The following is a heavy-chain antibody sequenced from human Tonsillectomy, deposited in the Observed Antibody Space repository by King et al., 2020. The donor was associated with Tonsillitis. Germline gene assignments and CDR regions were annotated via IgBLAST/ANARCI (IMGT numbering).Heavy chain of an antibody. CDR2: ISSSSSTI. D-gene: IGHD5-12*01. CDR3: ARVRGGYSGYDQFDP. Sequence: VQLVESGGGLVQPGGSLRLSCAASGFTFSSYSMNWVRQAPGKGLEWVSYISSSSSTIYYADSVKGRFTISRDNAKNSLYLQMNSLRDEDTAVYYCARVRGGYSGYDQFDPWGQGTLVTVSS. CDR1: GFTFSSYS. V-gene: IGHV3-48*02. J-gene: IGHJ5*02.